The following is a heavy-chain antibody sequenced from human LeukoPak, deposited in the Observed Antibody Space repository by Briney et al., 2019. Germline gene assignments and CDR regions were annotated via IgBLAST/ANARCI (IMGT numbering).Heavy chain of an antibody. CDR1: GGSISSGGYS. Sequence: SETLSLTCAVSGGSISSGGYSWSWIRQPPGKGLEWIGYIYHSGSTYYNPPLKSRVTISVDRSKNQFSLKLSSVTAADTAVYYCARVSFGINDYWGQGTLVTVSS. CDR3: ARVSFGINDY. D-gene: IGHD2-21*01. V-gene: IGHV4-30-2*01. CDR2: IYHSGST. J-gene: IGHJ4*02.